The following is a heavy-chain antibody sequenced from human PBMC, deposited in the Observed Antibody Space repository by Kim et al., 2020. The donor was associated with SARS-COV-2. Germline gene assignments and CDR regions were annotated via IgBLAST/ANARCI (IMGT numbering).Heavy chain of an antibody. D-gene: IGHD6-13*01. Sequence: GGSLRLSCAASGFTFDDYAMHWVRQAPGKGLEWVSGISWNSGSIGYADSVKGRFTISRDNAKNSLYLQMNSLRAEDTALYYCAKEVGAQQLVPSFDIWGQGTMVTVSS. CDR2: ISWNSGSI. CDR1: GFTFDDYA. CDR3: AKEVGAQQLVPSFDI. V-gene: IGHV3-9*01. J-gene: IGHJ3*02.